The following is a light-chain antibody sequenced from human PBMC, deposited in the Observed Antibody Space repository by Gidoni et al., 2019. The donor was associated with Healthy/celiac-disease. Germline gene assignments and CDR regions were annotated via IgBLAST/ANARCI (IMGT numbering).Light chain of an antibody. V-gene: IGKV1D-13*01. J-gene: IGKJ2*01. CDR3: QQFNNYPNT. CDR1: QGISSA. Sequence: AIQLTQPPSSLPASVGDRVTITCRASQGISSAVAWYQQKPGKAPKLLIYDASSLESGAPSRYSGSGSGTDFTITSSRLQPEDLATYYWQQFNNYPNTFXQXTKLEIK. CDR2: DAS.